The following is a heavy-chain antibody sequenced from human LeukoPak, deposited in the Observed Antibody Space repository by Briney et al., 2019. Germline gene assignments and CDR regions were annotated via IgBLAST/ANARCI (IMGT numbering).Heavy chain of an antibody. CDR2: INHSGST. CDR3: ARDLQGSVRGVPRPTNWFDP. J-gene: IGHJ5*02. CDR1: GGSFSGYY. Sequence: SETLSLTCAVYGGSFSGYYWSWIRQPPGKGLEWIGEINHSGSTNYNPSLKSRVTISVDTSKNQFSLKLSSVTAADTAVYYCARDLQGSVRGVPRPTNWFDPWGQGTLVTVSS. V-gene: IGHV4-34*01. D-gene: IGHD3-10*01.